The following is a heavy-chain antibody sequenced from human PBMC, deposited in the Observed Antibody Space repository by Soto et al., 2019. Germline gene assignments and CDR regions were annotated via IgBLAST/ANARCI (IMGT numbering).Heavy chain of an antibody. CDR2: IIPIFGTA. D-gene: IGHD2-2*02. Sequence: QVQLVQSGAEVKKPGSSVKVSCKASGGTFSSYAISWVRQAPGQGLEWLGGIIPIFGTANYAQKFQGRVTITADESTSTAYMELSSQRSEDTAVYYCAREEPVVPAAIGPPDAFDIWGQGTMVTVSS. CDR1: GGTFSSYA. V-gene: IGHV1-69*01. CDR3: AREEPVVPAAIGPPDAFDI. J-gene: IGHJ3*02.